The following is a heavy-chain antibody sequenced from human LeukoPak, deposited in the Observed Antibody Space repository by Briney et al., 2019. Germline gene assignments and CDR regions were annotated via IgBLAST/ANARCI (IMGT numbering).Heavy chain of an antibody. V-gene: IGHV1-2*02. Sequence: ASVKASCKASGYTFSGYYIHWVRQAPGQGLEWMGYSSPNSGGANSAQKFRGRVTMTRDTSISTAYMELTRLGSDDTAVYYCAREGDGLLSKDFDYWGKGTLVTVSS. CDR3: AREGDGLLSKDFDY. CDR1: GYTFSGYY. J-gene: IGHJ4*02. D-gene: IGHD2-15*01. CDR2: SSPNSGGA.